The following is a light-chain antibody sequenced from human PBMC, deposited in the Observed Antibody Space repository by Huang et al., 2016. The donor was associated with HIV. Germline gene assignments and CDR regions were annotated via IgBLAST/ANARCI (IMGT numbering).Light chain of an antibody. CDR2: LGS. CDR3: MQGLQTPPT. Sequence: DIVMTQSPLSLSVTLGEPASISCKSNQCLLYSNGYTYLVWYLPKPGQSPQLLIFLGSDRASGVPDRFSGSGTGVDFTLTISRLEAEDFGVYYCMQGLQTPPTFGQGTKVEI. V-gene: IGKV2-28*01. J-gene: IGKJ1*01. CDR1: QCLLYSNGYTY.